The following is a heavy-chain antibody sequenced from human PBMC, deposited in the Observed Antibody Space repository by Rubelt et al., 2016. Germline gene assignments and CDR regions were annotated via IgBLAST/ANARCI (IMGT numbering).Heavy chain of an antibody. CDR1: GFTFSSYG. V-gene: IGHV3-30*03. CDR3: ARYAVTTGGDY. Sequence: VQLVESGGGLVKPGGSLRLSCAASGFTFSSYGMHWVRQAPGKGLEWVAVISYDGSNEYYADSVKGRLTISRDNAKNTLYLQMDSLRDDDTAVYFCARYAVTTGGDYWGQGTLVTVSS. J-gene: IGHJ4*02. D-gene: IGHD4-17*01. CDR2: ISYDGSNE.